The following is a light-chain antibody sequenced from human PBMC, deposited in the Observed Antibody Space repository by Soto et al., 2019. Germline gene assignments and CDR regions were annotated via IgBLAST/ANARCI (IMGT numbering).Light chain of an antibody. V-gene: IGKV1-5*01. J-gene: IGKJ1*01. CDR3: KQYNLGWT. CDR1: QGIRSG. Sequence: IPMSQSPSSLSASVGDRVTITCRASQGIRSGLGWYQQKPGKAPKLLIDDASSLESGVPSRFSGSGSGTEFTLTIMSLQPDDSAIYYRKQYNLGWTFGQGTKVDIK. CDR2: DAS.